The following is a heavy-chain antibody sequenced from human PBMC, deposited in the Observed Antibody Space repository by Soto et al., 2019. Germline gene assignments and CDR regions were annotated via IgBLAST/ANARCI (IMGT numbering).Heavy chain of an antibody. Sequence: SETMSFTCTVSGGSVSSSSYYWGWIRQPPGRGLEWIGSMYYSGSTYYNPSLKSRVTISVDTSKNQFSLKLSSVTAADTAVYYCARVSYYYSIVDYLGQGTLVTVSS. CDR3: ARVSYYYSIVDY. V-gene: IGHV4-39*01. D-gene: IGHD3-22*01. J-gene: IGHJ4*02. CDR2: MYYSGST. CDR1: GGSVSSSSYY.